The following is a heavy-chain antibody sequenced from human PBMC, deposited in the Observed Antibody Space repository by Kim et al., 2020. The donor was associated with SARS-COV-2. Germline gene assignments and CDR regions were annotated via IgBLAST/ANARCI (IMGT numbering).Heavy chain of an antibody. CDR3: AKGYSSSAEGFDY. V-gene: IGHV3-23*01. D-gene: IGHD6-13*01. J-gene: IGHJ4*02. Sequence: SESVKGRFTISRDESKNTLYQQMNSLRAEDTAVYYCAKGYSSSAEGFDYWGQGTLVTVSS.